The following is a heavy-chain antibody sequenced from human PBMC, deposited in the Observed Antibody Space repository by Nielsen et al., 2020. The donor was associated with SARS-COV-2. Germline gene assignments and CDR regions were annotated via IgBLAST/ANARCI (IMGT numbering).Heavy chain of an antibody. J-gene: IGHJ4*02. CDR3: TRGFYSQSDY. Sequence: GGSLRLSCEASGFTFSSYSMNWVRQAPGKGLEWAASLSGDSYHIYYSDSVKGRFTMSRDNGKNSLYLQMSNLRSEDTALYYCTRGFYSQSDYWGQGTLVTVSS. V-gene: IGHV3-21*01. CDR1: GFTFSSYS. CDR2: LSGDSYHI. D-gene: IGHD2-15*01.